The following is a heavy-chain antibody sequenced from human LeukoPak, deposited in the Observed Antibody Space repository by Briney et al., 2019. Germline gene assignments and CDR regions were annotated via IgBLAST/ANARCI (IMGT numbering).Heavy chain of an antibody. Sequence: GGSLRLSCAASGFTFNDYYMSWIRQAPGKGLEWLSYINIGGTNTHYADSVKGRFTISRDNAKKSLYLQMNNLRAEDTAVYYCATDGAGFDTWGQGVLVTVSS. J-gene: IGHJ5*02. CDR3: ATDGAGFDT. CDR2: INIGGTNT. CDR1: GFTFNDYY. V-gene: IGHV3-11*01.